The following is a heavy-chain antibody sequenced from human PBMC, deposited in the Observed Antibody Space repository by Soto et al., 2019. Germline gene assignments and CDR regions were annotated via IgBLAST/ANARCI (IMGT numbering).Heavy chain of an antibody. CDR1: GGTFSSYT. Sequence: QVQLVQSGAEVKKPGSSVKVSCKASGGTFSSYTINWVRQAPGQGLEWMGRIISILTLTNYAQKFQGRVTITADKSTSTAYMELSNLRSEDTAVYYCAIPSDYGGNGAFDIWGQGTMVTVSS. CDR2: IISILTLT. CDR3: AIPSDYGGNGAFDI. J-gene: IGHJ3*02. D-gene: IGHD4-17*01. V-gene: IGHV1-69*02.